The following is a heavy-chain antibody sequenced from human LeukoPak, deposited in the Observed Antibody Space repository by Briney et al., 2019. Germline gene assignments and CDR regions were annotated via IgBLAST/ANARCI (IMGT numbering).Heavy chain of an antibody. CDR3: AKGRNTRFFPLEN. Sequence: PGGSLRLSCAASGFTFGNLGMTWFRQAPGKGLQRFSSISGGGDTTHYPDSVKGRFTTSRDNSKNTLYLQMSSLRAEDTAVYFCAKGRNTRFFPLENWGPGTLVTVSS. J-gene: IGHJ4*02. D-gene: IGHD2-15*01. CDR1: GFTFGNLG. CDR2: ISGGGDTT. V-gene: IGHV3-23*01.